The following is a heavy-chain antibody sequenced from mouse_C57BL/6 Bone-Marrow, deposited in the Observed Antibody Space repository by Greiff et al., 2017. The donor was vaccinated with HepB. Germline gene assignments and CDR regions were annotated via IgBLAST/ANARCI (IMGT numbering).Heavy chain of an antibody. Sequence: VQLQQSGAELVRPGASVKLSCTASGFTFKDDYMHWVKQRPEQGLEWIGWIDPENGDTEYASKFQGKATITADTSSNTAYLQLSSLTSEDTAVYYCTTESSYWYFDVWGTGTTVTVSS. J-gene: IGHJ1*03. CDR1: GFTFKDDY. V-gene: IGHV14-4*01. CDR3: TTESSYWYFDV. D-gene: IGHD1-1*01. CDR2: IDPENGDT.